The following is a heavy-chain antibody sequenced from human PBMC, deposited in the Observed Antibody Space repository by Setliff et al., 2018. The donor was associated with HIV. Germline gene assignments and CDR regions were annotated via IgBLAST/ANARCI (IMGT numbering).Heavy chain of an antibody. CDR2: IIPIFGTA. CDR1: GGTFSSYA. D-gene: IGHD3-22*01. V-gene: IGHV1-69*05. CDR3: ARERDSNGYQFDY. J-gene: IGHJ4*02. Sequence: SVKVSCKASGGTFSSYAISWVRQAPGQGLEWMGGIIPIFGTANYAQKFQGRVTITRDTSANTAYMELSNLRSEDMAVYYCARERDSNGYQFDYWGQGTLVTVSS.